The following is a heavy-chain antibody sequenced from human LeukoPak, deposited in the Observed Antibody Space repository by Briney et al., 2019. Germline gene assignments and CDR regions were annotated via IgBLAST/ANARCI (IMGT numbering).Heavy chain of an antibody. D-gene: IGHD6-19*01. CDR3: ALLAVASDFDY. CDR1: GFPFSFFE. Sequence: SGGSLRLSCAVSGFPFSFFEINWVRQAPGKGLEWVSNIAGSGRTRYYADSVKGRFSISRDNAKNSLYLQMNTLRVEDTGVYYCALLAVASDFDYWGQGALVTVSS. V-gene: IGHV3-48*03. J-gene: IGHJ4*02. CDR2: IAGSGRTR.